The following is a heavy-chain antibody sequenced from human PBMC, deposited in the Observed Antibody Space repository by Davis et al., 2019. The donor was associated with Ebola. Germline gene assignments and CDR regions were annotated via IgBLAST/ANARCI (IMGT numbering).Heavy chain of an antibody. CDR1: GDSVSSGG. CDR3: ARGWLRGGMDV. Sequence: PSETLSLTCAISGDSVSSGGWNWIRQSPSRGLEWLGRTYYNSKWYNDYAVSVKSRITINPDTSKNQFTLQLTSVTPEDTALYYWARGWLRGGMDVWGEGTTVTVSS. V-gene: IGHV6-1*01. CDR2: TYYNSKWYN. J-gene: IGHJ6*04. D-gene: IGHD5-18*01.